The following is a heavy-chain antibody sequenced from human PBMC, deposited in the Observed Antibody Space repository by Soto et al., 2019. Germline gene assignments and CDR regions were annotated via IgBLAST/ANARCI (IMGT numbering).Heavy chain of an antibody. Sequence: QVQLVQSGAVVKKPWSSVKVSCKASGGTFSSYTISWVRQAPGQGLEWMGRIIPILGIANYAQKLQGRVTITADKSTSTAYMELSSLRSEDTDVYYCARDHSSSWYERDYWGQGTLVTVSS. CDR1: GGTFSSYT. CDR3: ARDHSSSWYERDY. J-gene: IGHJ4*02. D-gene: IGHD6-13*01. CDR2: IIPILGIA. V-gene: IGHV1-69*08.